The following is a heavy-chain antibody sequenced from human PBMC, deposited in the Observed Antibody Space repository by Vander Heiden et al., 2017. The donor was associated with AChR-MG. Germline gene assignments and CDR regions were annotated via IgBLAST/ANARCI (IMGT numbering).Heavy chain of an antibody. CDR2: IDAANAVT. D-gene: IGHD1-7*01. Sequence: QVQLVQSGAEVKKPGASVNLSCKAYGFTFTGDVIHWGRPAPGQRPEWMGWIDAANAVTKYSQKSQGRVTITRDTSANTVYMELTSLTSEDTAVYYCARDVTELWGQGTLVTVSA. CDR1: GFTFTGDV. CDR3: ARDVTEL. J-gene: IGHJ4*02. V-gene: IGHV1-3*01.